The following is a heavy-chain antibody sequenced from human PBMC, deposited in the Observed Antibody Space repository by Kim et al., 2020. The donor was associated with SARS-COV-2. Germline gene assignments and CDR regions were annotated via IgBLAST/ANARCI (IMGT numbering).Heavy chain of an antibody. CDR2: ISGKGGHA. Sequence: GGSLRLSCGASGFTFSTYAMSWVRQAPGKGLEWVSGISGKGGHAYYADSVKGRFTISRDSSNNTLYLQMNSLRGEDTALYYCVKWAQWVDGTWYPHFDYWGQGTLVTVSS. J-gene: IGHJ4*02. CDR1: GFTFSTYA. CDR3: VKWAQWVDGTWYPHFDY. D-gene: IGHD6-13*01. V-gene: IGHV3-23*01.